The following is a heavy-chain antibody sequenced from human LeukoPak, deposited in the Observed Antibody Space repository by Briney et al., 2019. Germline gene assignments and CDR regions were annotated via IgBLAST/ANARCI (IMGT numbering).Heavy chain of an antibody. CDR1: GYTFTGYY. CDR2: INPNSGGT. V-gene: IGHV1-2*02. CDR3: ARESANDFWSGSLGGDPDY. Sequence: GASVKVSCKASGYTFTGYYMHWVRQAPGQGLEWMGWINPNSGGTNYAQKFQGRVTMTRDTSISTAYMELSRLRSDDTAVYCCARESANDFWSGSLGGDPDYWGQGTLVTVSS. J-gene: IGHJ4*02. D-gene: IGHD3-3*01.